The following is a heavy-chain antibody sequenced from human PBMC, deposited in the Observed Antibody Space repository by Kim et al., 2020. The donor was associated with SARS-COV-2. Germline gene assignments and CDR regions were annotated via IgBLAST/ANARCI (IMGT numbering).Heavy chain of an antibody. V-gene: IGHV5-10-1*01. CDR1: GYSFTSYW. D-gene: IGHD3-10*01. CDR3: ARRTYYYGSGSYLGYYYYNGMDV. J-gene: IGHJ6*02. Sequence: GESLKISCKGSGYSFTSYWISWVRQMPGKGLEWMGRIDPSDSYTNYSPSFQGHVTISADKSISTAYLQWSSLKASDTAMYYCARRTYYYGSGSYLGYYYYNGMDVWGQGTTVTVSS. CDR2: IDPSDSYT.